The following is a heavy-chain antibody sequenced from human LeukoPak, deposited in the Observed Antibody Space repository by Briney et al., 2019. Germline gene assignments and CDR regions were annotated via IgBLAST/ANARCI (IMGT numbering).Heavy chain of an antibody. Sequence: GGSLRLSCAASGFTFSSFEMNWVRQAPGKGLEWVSFISSSGRTIYYADSVKGRFTISRDNAKNSLYLQMNSLRAEDTAVYYCARVPWGHYYDRNWYFDLWGRGTLVTVSS. J-gene: IGHJ2*01. CDR2: ISSSGRTI. CDR1: GFTFSSFE. D-gene: IGHD3-22*01. CDR3: ARVPWGHYYDRNWYFDL. V-gene: IGHV3-48*03.